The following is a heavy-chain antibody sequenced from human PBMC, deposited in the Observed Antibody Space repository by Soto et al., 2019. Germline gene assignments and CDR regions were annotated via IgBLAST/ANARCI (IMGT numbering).Heavy chain of an antibody. CDR1: GDSFRFYG. V-gene: IGHV1-18*01. CDR3: ARDRLRGYDSSGFYS. CDR2: INPSDGNR. J-gene: IGHJ4*02. D-gene: IGHD3-22*01. Sequence: VKVSCEACGDSFRFYGLNWARQAPGQGLEWMGWINPSDGNRNFAQKFEDRVTMTTATSTNTVFLELRSLKSDDTAIYYCARDRLRGYDSSGFYSWGQGTMVTVSS.